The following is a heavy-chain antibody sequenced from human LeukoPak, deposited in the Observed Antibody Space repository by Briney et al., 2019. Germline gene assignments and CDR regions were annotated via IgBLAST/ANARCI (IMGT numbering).Heavy chain of an antibody. CDR2: ISSSSSTI. CDR3: ARALDILTGYYNLYFGY. V-gene: IGHV3-48*02. CDR1: GFTFSSYS. D-gene: IGHD3-9*01. Sequence: PGGSLRLSCAASGFTFSSYSMNWVRQAPGKGLEWVSYISSSSSTIYYADSVKGRFTISRDNAKNSLYLQMNSLRDEDTAVYYCARALDILTGYYNLYFGYWGQGTLVTVSP. J-gene: IGHJ4*02.